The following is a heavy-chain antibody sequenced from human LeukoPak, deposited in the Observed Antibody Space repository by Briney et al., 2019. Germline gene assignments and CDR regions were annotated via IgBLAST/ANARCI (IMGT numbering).Heavy chain of an antibody. Sequence: ASVKVSCKASGYTFTGYYMHWVRQAPGQGLEWMGWINPNSGGTNYAQKFQGRVTMTRDTSISTAYMELSRLRSDGTAVYYCARDLAVAGTGVLDYWGQGTLVTVSS. CDR2: INPNSGGT. V-gene: IGHV1-2*02. D-gene: IGHD6-19*01. CDR1: GYTFTGYY. CDR3: ARDLAVAGTGVLDY. J-gene: IGHJ4*02.